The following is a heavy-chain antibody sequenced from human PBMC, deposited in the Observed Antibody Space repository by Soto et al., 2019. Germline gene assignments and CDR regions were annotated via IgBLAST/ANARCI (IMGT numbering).Heavy chain of an antibody. CDR2: ISYDGSNK. CDR1: GFTFSSYA. CDR3: ARGPFHRLTGYYPFDY. V-gene: IGHV3-30-3*01. D-gene: IGHD3-9*01. Sequence: QVQLVESGGGVVQPGRSLRLSCAASGFTFSSYAMHWVRQAPGKGLEWVAVISYDGSNKYYADSVKGRFTISRDNSKNXLYLQMNSLRAEDTAVYYCARGPFHRLTGYYPFDYWGQGTLVTVSS. J-gene: IGHJ4*02.